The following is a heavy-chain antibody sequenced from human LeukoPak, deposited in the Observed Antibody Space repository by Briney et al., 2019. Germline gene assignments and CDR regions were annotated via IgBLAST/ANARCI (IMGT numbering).Heavy chain of an antibody. CDR2: IKQDGSEK. CDR3: ARPRWLQSPFDY. J-gene: IGHJ4*02. Sequence: PGGSLRLSCAASGFTFSSYWMSWVRQAPGKGLECVANIKQDGSEKYYVDSVKGQFTISRDNAKNSLYLQMNSLRAEDTAVYYCARPRWLQSPFDYWGQGTLVTVSS. D-gene: IGHD5-24*01. CDR1: GFTFSSYW. V-gene: IGHV3-7*01.